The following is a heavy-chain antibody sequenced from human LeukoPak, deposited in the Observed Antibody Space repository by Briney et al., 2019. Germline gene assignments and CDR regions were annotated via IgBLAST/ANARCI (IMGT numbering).Heavy chain of an antibody. CDR2: ISTTSSTI. D-gene: IGHD3-22*01. V-gene: IGHV3-48*01. J-gene: IGHJ4*02. CDR3: ARDRYDSSGLPHY. CDR1: GFSFSGYN. Sequence: GGSLRLSCAASGFSFSGYNMNWVRQAPGKGLEWVSYISTTSSTIYYADSVKGRFTISRDNSKNTLYLQMNSLRAEDTAVYYCARDRYDSSGLPHYWGQGTLVTVSS.